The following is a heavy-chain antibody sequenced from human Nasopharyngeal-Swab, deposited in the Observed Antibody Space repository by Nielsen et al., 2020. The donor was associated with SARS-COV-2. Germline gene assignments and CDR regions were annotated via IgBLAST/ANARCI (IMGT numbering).Heavy chain of an antibody. J-gene: IGHJ3*02. CDR3: AKERVVGTNFDWSPDAFDI. D-gene: IGHD3-9*01. CDR2: ISWNSGSI. Sequence: SLKISCAASGFTFDDYAMHWVRQAPGKGVEWVSGISWNSGSIGYADSVKGRFTISRDNAKNSLYLQMNSLRAEDTALYYCAKERVVGTNFDWSPDAFDIWGQGTMVTVSS. CDR1: GFTFDDYA. V-gene: IGHV3-9*01.